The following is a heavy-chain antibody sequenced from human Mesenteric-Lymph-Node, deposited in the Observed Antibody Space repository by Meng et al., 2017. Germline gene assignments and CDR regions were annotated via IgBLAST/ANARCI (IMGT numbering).Heavy chain of an antibody. CDR1: GFTFSSYG. V-gene: IGHV3-33*01. Sequence: GESLKISCAASGFTFSSYGMHWVRQAPGKGLEWVAVIWYDGSNKYYADSVKGRFTISRDNSKNTLYLQMNSLRAEDTAVYYCARERSLLYYYDSSGYMYYWGQGTLVTVSS. CDR3: ARERSLLYYYDSSGYMYY. J-gene: IGHJ4*02. CDR2: IWYDGSNK. D-gene: IGHD3-22*01.